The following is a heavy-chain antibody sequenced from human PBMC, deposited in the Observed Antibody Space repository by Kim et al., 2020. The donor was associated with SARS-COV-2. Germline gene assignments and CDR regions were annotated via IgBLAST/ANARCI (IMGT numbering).Heavy chain of an antibody. Sequence: ASVKVSCKVSGYTLTELSMHWVRQAPGKGLEWMGGFDPEDGETIYAQKFQGRVTMTEDTSTDTAYMELSSLRSEDTAVYYCATGVAAAGTPDDYYYYYGMAVWGQGTTVTVSS. J-gene: IGHJ6*02. D-gene: IGHD6-13*01. CDR1: GYTLTELS. CDR3: ATGVAAAGTPDDYYYYYGMAV. V-gene: IGHV1-24*01. CDR2: FDPEDGET.